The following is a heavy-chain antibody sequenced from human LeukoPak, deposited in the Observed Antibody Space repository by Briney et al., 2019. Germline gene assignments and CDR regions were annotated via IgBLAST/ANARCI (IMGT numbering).Heavy chain of an antibody. CDR1: GFTFSSYG. Sequence: GGSLRLSCAASGFTFSSYGMHWVRQAPGKGLEWVAFIRYDGSNKYYADSVKGRLTISRDNSKNTLYLQMNSLRAEDTAVYYCAKVMVRGVIFDFDYWGQGTLVTVSS. D-gene: IGHD3-10*01. J-gene: IGHJ4*02. CDR2: IRYDGSNK. CDR3: AKVMVRGVIFDFDY. V-gene: IGHV3-30*02.